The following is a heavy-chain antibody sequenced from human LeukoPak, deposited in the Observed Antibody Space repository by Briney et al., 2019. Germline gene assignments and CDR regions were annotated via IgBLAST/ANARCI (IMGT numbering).Heavy chain of an antibody. CDR2: INSDGSST. D-gene: IGHD3-16*02. CDR1: GFTFSSYW. Sequence: PGGSLRLSCAASGFTFSSYWMHWVRQAPGKGLVWVSRINSDGSSTSYADSVKGRLTISRDNSKNTLYLQMNSLRAEDTAVYYCAKDGPITFGGVIVIPVDYYFDYWGQGTLVTVSS. CDR3: AKDGPITFGGVIVIPVDYYFDY. J-gene: IGHJ4*02. V-gene: IGHV3-74*01.